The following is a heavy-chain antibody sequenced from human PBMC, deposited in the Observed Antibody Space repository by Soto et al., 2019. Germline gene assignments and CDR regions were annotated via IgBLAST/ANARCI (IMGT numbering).Heavy chain of an antibody. V-gene: IGHV3-30*03. D-gene: IGHD3-16*01. J-gene: IGHJ5*02. CDR2: ILYDGSNK. Sequence: QVQLVESGGGVVQPGRSLRLSCAASGFTFSSYGMHWVRQAPGKGLEWVAIILYDGSNKYYADSVKGRFTISRDNSKNTLYLQMNSLRTEDTAVYYCATEASVEGATWGQGTLVTVSS. CDR1: GFTFSSYG. CDR3: ATEASVEGAT.